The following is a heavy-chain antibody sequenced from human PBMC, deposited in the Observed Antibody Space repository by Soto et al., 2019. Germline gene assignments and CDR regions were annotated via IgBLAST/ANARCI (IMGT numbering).Heavy chain of an antibody. V-gene: IGHV4-34*01. CDR3: ARGFNGDGNWFDL. CDR2: INHSGST. Sequence: SETLSLTCAVYGGSFGGYYWSWIRQPPGKGLEWIGEINHSGSTNYNPSLKSRVTISVDTSKNQFSLKLSSVTAADTAVYYCARGFNGDGNWFDLWGQGTLVTVSS. D-gene: IGHD4-17*01. CDR1: GGSFGGYY. J-gene: IGHJ5*02.